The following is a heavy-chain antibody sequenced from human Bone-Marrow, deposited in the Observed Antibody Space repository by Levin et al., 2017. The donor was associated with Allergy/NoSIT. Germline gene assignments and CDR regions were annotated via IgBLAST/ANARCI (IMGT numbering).Heavy chain of an antibody. Sequence: GESLKISCAASGYTFNTHGMHWVRQAPGKGLEWVAVISFDGTNRYYAESVKGRFIISRDNAKNTLYLQMNDLRPEDTAVYYCAKDTKLEPRFNYYGLDVWGQGTAVIVSS. V-gene: IGHV3-30*18. CDR1: GYTFNTHG. J-gene: IGHJ6*02. CDR2: ISFDGTNR. CDR3: AKDTKLEPRFNYYGLDV. D-gene: IGHD1-1*01.